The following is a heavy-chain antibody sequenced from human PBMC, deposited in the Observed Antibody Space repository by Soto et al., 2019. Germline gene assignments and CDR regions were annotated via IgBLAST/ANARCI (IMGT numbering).Heavy chain of an antibody. CDR3: AKGRGGSGSLTPRVDF. D-gene: IGHD3-10*01. J-gene: IGHJ4*02. CDR2: ISGGGDTT. V-gene: IGHV3-23*01. CDR1: GFTFNNYA. Sequence: EVQLLESGGGLVQPGGSLRLSCAASGFTFNNYAMTWVRRAPGKGLEWVSAISGGGDTTSYADSVKGRFTVSRDGSKNTLYLQMSSLRAEDMALYYCAKGRGGSGSLTPRVDFWGQGTLVTVSS.